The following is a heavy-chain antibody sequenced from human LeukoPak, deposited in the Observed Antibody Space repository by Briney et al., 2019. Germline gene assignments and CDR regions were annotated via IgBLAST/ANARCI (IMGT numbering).Heavy chain of an antibody. V-gene: IGHV1-8*01. D-gene: IGHD1-26*01. CDR2: MNPNSGNT. J-gene: IGHJ3*02. CDR1: GYTFTSSD. Sequence: GASVKVSCKASGYTFTSSDINWVRQATGQGLEWMGWMNPNSGNTGYARKFQGRVTMTRNTSISTVYMELSSLRSEDTAVYYCARGKWELPVPRAFDIWGQGTMVTVSS. CDR3: ARGKWELPVPRAFDI.